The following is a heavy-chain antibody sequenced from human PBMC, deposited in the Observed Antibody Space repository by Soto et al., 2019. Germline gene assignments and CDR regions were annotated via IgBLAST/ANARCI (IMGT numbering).Heavy chain of an antibody. Sequence: QVQLVESGGGVVQPGRSLRLSCAASGFTFTSYGMHWVRQAPGKGLEWVAVIWYDGSDKYYGDSVKGRFTISRDNSKNTLYQQRTRLRAEDRAVYYWARYGGGRDYGEYNGSGRGGMDVWGQGTTVTVSS. CDR1: GFTFTSYG. CDR2: IWYDGSDK. V-gene: IGHV3-33*01. D-gene: IGHD4-17*01. J-gene: IGHJ6*02. CDR3: ARYGGGRDYGEYNGSGRGGMDV.